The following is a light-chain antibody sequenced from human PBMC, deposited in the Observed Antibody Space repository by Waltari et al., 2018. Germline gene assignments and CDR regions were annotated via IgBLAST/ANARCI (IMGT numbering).Light chain of an antibody. CDR2: DTS. Sequence: DILLTQSPGTLSLSPGERATLSCRASQSVTRALAWYQQKPGQAPRLLIYDTSKRATGIPDRFSGSGSGTDFSLTISRLEPEDFAVYYCQHYVRLPATFGQGTKVEIK. CDR3: QHYVRLPAT. V-gene: IGKV3-20*01. CDR1: QSVTRA. J-gene: IGKJ1*01.